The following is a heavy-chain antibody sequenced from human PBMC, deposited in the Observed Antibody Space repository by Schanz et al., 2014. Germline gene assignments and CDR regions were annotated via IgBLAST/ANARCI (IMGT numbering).Heavy chain of an antibody. CDR1: GFTFSDAW. D-gene: IGHD6-13*01. CDR3: ARGLIAAAGGAFDY. J-gene: IGHJ4*02. V-gene: IGHV3-23*01. CDR2: ISGTGGDDT. Sequence: EVHLLESGGGLVQPGGSLRLSCAASGFTFSDAWMSWVRQAPGKGLLWVSSISGTGGDDTYYADSVRGRFTMSRDNSKNTLYLQMNSLRAGDAAVYYCARGLIAAAGGAFDYWGQGTLVAVSA.